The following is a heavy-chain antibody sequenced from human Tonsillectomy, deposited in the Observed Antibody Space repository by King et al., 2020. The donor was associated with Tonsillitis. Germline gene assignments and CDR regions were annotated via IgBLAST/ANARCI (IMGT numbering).Heavy chain of an antibody. D-gene: IGHD3-10*01. CDR1: GFTFDDYA. CDR3: AKGRYGSGGNFDY. V-gene: IGHV3-9*01. CDR2: ISWNSGSI. Sequence: VQLVESGGGLVQPGRSLRLSCAASGFTFDDYALHWVRQAPGKGLEWVSGISWNSGSIGYADSVKGRFTISRDNAKNSLYLQMNSLRVEDTALYYCAKGRYGSGGNFDYWGQGTLVTVSS. J-gene: IGHJ4*02.